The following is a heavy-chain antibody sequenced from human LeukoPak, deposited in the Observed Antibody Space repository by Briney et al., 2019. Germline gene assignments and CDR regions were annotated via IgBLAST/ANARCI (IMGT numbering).Heavy chain of an antibody. J-gene: IGHJ3*02. CDR3: ARDRSIEDAFDI. D-gene: IGHD3-3*02. V-gene: IGHV3-74*03. CDR1: GFTFSSYW. Sequence: GGSLRLSCAASGFTFSSYWMRWVRQAPGKGLVWVSRINSDGSSTTYADSVKGRFAISRDNAKNTLFLQMNSLSPEDTAVYYCARDRSIEDAFDIWGQGTMVTVSS. CDR2: INSDGSST.